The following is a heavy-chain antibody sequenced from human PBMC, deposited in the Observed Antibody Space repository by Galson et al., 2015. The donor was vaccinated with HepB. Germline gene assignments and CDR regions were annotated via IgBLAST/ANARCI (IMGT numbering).Heavy chain of an antibody. Sequence: SVKVSCKASGYTFTTYAMHWVRQAPGQRLEWMGWINAGNGNTKYLQKFQGRVTITRDTSASTAYMELSSLRSEDTAVYYCARALDYLQPGGDCFDYWGQGTLVTVSS. V-gene: IGHV1-3*01. CDR3: ARALDYLQPGGDCFDY. CDR2: INAGNGNT. D-gene: IGHD2/OR15-2a*01. CDR1: GYTFTTYA. J-gene: IGHJ4*02.